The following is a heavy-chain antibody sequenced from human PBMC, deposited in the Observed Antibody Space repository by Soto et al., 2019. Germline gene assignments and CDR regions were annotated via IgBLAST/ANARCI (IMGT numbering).Heavy chain of an antibody. Sequence: PGESLKISCAASGFTFSSYGMHWVRQAPGKGLEWVAVISYDGSNKYYADSVKGRFTISRDNSKNTLYLQMNRLRAEDTAVYYCAKERRIVVVPAAIWFTGMGVCGQRTTVTVCS. CDR1: GFTFSSYG. CDR2: ISYDGSNK. CDR3: AKERRIVVVPAAIWFTGMGV. J-gene: IGHJ6*02. V-gene: IGHV3-30*18. D-gene: IGHD2-2*01.